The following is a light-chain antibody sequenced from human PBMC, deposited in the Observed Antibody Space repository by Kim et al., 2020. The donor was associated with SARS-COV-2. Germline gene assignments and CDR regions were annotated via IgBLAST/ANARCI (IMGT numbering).Light chain of an antibody. CDR1: SLRNYY. J-gene: IGLJ3*02. Sequence: SSELTQDPAVSVALGQTVTITCQGDSLRNYYASWYQQKPGQTPMLVIFGKNNRPSGIPYRFSGSNSRNTSSLTITGAQAEDEADYYCNSRDSSGNQWVFG. V-gene: IGLV3-19*01. CDR3: NSRDSSGNQWV. CDR2: GKN.